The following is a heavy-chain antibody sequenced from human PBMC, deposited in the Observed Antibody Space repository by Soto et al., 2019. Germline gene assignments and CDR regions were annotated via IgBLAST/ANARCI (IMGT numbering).Heavy chain of an antibody. CDR3: ARAPLYYDFWSVLESDY. CDR1: GYTFTSYG. J-gene: IGHJ4*02. D-gene: IGHD3-3*01. CDR2: ISTYNGNT. V-gene: IGHV1-18*01. Sequence: QVQLVQSGAEVKKPGASVKVSCKASGYTFTSYGISWVRQATGQRLEWMGWISTYNGNTIYAQMLQGRVTLNTDTSTTTAYMELRSLRSDDTAVYHCARAPLYYDFWSVLESDYWGQGTLVTVSS.